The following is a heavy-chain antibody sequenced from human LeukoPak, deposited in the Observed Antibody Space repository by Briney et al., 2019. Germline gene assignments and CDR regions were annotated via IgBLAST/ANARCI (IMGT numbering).Heavy chain of an antibody. CDR1: GYTFTSSY. CDR2: ISAYNGRT. Sequence: AVKVSCKASGYTFTSSYINWVRQAPGQRLEWMGWISAYNGRTNYAQKFQGRVTMTTDSSTSTAYMDLTSLRSDDTAVYYCARGGTYYPCIDYWGQGTLVTFSS. CDR3: ARGGTYYPCIDY. V-gene: IGHV1-18*01. J-gene: IGHJ4*02. D-gene: IGHD1-26*01.